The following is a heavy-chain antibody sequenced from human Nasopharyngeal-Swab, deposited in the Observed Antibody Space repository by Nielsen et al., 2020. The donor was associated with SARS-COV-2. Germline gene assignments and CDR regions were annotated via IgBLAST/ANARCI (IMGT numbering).Heavy chain of an antibody. CDR3: ARLGAAGDFDY. J-gene: IGHJ4*02. CDR1: GYTFIDFS. Sequence: ASVKVSCKASGYTFIDFSVHWVRQAPGQRLEWMGRINPDNGYTKYSQMFQDRVSITRDTSANTVYMELSSLRSEDTAVVFCARLGAAGDFDYWGKGSLVTVSS. CDR2: INPDNGYT. V-gene: IGHV1-3*01. D-gene: IGHD6-13*01.